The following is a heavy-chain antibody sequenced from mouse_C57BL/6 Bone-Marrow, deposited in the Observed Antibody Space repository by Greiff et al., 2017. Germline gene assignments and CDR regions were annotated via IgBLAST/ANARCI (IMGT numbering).Heavy chain of an antibody. CDR3: ARIPNSAMDC. CDR1: VFSLTSYG. V-gene: IGHV2-2*01. Sequence: VQLQQSGHGLVLPPPPLSNTCTVSVFSLTSYGVHWVRPSPGKGLEWLGVIWSGGSTDNNAAFISRLSISKDNSKSQVFFKMNSLQADDSAIYYCARIPNSAMDCWGQGASVTVSS. J-gene: IGHJ4*01. CDR2: IWSGGST.